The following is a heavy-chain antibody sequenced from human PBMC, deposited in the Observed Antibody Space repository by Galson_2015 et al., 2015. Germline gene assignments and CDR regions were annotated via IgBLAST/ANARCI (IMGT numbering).Heavy chain of an antibody. V-gene: IGHV3-23*01. D-gene: IGHD6-13*01. CDR3: AKDFRSSWYFDL. J-gene: IGHJ2*01. Sequence: SLRLSCEASGFSFSSYDLVWVRQAPGMRLEWVCTISDSGDRTYYADSVNGRFTISRDNSKNTLYLQMNSLRAADTAVYYCAKDFRSSWYFDLWGRGTLVTVSS. CDR1: GFSFSSYD. CDR2: ISDSGDRT.